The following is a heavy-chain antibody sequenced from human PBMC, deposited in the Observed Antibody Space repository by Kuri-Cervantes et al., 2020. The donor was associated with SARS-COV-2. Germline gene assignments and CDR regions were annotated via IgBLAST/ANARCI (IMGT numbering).Heavy chain of an antibody. Sequence: GESLKISCAASGFTFSSYEVNWVRQAPGKGLEWVSYISSSGSTIYYADSVKDRFTISRDNAKNSLYLQMNSLRAEDTAVYDCARVIRGWFDPWGQGTLVTVSS. V-gene: IGHV3-48*03. CDR2: ISSSGSTI. CDR3: ARVIRGWFDP. D-gene: IGHD2-21*01. J-gene: IGHJ5*02. CDR1: GFTFSSYE.